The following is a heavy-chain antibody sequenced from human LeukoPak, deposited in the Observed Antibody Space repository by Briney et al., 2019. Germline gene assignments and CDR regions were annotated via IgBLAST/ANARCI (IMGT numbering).Heavy chain of an antibody. CDR3: TRVGYIDEGIDY. CDR2: IKQDGSKK. Sequence: GGSLRLSCVASGFPFSSYWMTWVRQAPGKGLEWVANIKQDGSKKSYVDSVKGRFTISRDNAKNSLYLQMNSQRAEDTAIYYCTRVGYIDEGIDYWGQGTLVTVSS. CDR1: GFPFSSYW. J-gene: IGHJ4*02. V-gene: IGHV3-7*04. D-gene: IGHD5-24*01.